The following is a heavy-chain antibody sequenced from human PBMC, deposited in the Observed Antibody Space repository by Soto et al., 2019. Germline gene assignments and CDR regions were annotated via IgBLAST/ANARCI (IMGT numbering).Heavy chain of an antibody. CDR2: IWYDGSNK. J-gene: IGHJ4*02. CDR1: GFTFSSYG. V-gene: IGHV3-33*01. Sequence: VSGGGVVQPGRSLRLSCAASGFTFSSYGMHWVRQAPGKGLEWVAVIWYDGSNKYYADSVKGRFTISRDNSKNTLYLQMNSLRAEDTAVYYCARDGPTRDYFDYWGQGTLVTVSS. CDR3: ARDGPTRDYFDY. D-gene: IGHD2-2*01.